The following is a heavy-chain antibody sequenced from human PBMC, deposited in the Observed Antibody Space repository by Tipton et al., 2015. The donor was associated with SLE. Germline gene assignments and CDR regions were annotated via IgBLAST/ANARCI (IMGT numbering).Heavy chain of an antibody. D-gene: IGHD6-13*01. Sequence: LSLTCAVYGGSFSGYYWSWIRQPPGKGLEWVSSISSSSSYIYYADSVKGRFTISRDNAKNSLYLQMNSLRAEDTAVYYCARGGGIAAAGTWGQGTLVTVSS. CDR2: ISSSSSYI. CDR3: ARGGGIAAAGT. J-gene: IGHJ5*02. CDR1: GGSFSGYY. V-gene: IGHV3-11*06.